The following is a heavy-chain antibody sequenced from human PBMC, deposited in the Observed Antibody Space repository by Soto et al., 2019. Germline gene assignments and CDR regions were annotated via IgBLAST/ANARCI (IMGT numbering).Heavy chain of an antibody. CDR1: GGSFSGYY. J-gene: IGHJ6*02. Sequence: KPSETLSLTCAVYGGSFSGYYWSWIRQPPGKGLEWIGEINHSGSTNYNPSLKSRVTISVDTSKNQFSLKLSSVTAADTAVYYCARGGRDSSNYHRPHYYYGMDVWGQGTTVTVSS. V-gene: IGHV4-34*01. CDR3: ARGGRDSSNYHRPHYYYGMDV. D-gene: IGHD3-22*01. CDR2: INHSGST.